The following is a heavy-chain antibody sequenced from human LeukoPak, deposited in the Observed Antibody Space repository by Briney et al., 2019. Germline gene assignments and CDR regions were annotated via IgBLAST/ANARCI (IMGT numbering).Heavy chain of an antibody. V-gene: IGHV3-9*03. Sequence: GGSLRLSCVASGFTFDDYAMHWVRQAPGKGLEWVSGISWNSGSIGYADSVKGRFTISRDNAKNSLYLQMNSLRAEDMALYYCARAYSSGSPYFDYWGQGTLVTVSS. CDR1: GFTFDDYA. J-gene: IGHJ4*02. CDR2: ISWNSGSI. D-gene: IGHD6-19*01. CDR3: ARAYSSGSPYFDY.